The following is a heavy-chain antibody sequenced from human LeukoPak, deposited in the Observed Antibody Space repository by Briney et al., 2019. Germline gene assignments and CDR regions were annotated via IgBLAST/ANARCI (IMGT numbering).Heavy chain of an antibody. Sequence: GGSLRRSCAASGFTFSSYAMHWLRQAPGKGLEYVSAISSNGGSTYYANSVKGRFTISRDNSKNTLYLQMGSLRAEDMAVYYCARDLAAAGTNLGYWGQGTLVTVSS. J-gene: IGHJ4*02. D-gene: IGHD6-13*01. CDR3: ARDLAAAGTNLGY. V-gene: IGHV3-64*01. CDR2: ISSNGGST. CDR1: GFTFSSYA.